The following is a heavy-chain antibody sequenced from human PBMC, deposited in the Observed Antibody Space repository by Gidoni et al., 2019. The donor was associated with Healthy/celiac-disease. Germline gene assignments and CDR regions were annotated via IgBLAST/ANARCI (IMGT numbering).Heavy chain of an antibody. CDR2: IKQDGSEK. Sequence: EVQLVESGGGLVQPGGSLRLSCAASGFTFSSYWMSWVRQAPGKGLEWVANIKQDGSEKYYVASVKGRFTISRDNAKNSLYLQMNSLRAEDTAVYYCARVMSSSWYYWFDPWGQGTLVTVSS. CDR1: GFTFSSYW. CDR3: ARVMSSSWYYWFDP. V-gene: IGHV3-7*05. D-gene: IGHD6-13*01. J-gene: IGHJ5*02.